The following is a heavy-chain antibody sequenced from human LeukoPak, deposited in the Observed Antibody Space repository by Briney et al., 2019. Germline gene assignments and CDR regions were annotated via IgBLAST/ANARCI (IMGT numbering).Heavy chain of an antibody. V-gene: IGHV6-1*01. CDR1: GDSVSSNSAA. CDR2: TYYRSNWYN. D-gene: IGHD3-10*01. J-gene: IGHJ4*02. CDR3: ARDRDYYGSNLLTPYYFDY. Sequence: SQTLSLTCAISGDSVSSNSAAWNWIRQSPSRGLEWLGRTYYRSNWYNDYALSVKSRIIINPDTSKNQFSLQLNSVTPEDTAVYYCARDRDYYGSNLLTPYYFDYWGQGTLVTVSS.